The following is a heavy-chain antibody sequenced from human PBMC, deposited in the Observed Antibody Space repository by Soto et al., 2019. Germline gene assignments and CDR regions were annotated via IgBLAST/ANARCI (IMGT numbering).Heavy chain of an antibody. D-gene: IGHD2-8*01. J-gene: IGHJ6*02. Sequence: ASVKVSCKASGYTFTRYGISWVRQAPGQGLQWMGWISGYNGDANYAQRFQGRVSMTIDTSTTTAYMELRTLTSDDTAVYYCAKNGQPPYYYYGLDVWGQGTKVTVSS. CDR2: ISGYNGDA. V-gene: IGHV1-18*01. CDR3: AKNGQPPYYYYGLDV. CDR1: GYTFTRYG.